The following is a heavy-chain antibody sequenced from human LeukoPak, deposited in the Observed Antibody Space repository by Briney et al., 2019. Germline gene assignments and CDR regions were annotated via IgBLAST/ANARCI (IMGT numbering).Heavy chain of an antibody. Sequence: PGGSLRLSCVASGFTLSTYWMHWVRQGPGKGLVWVSSINSDGSSTYYADSVKGRFTISRDNAKNTLYLQMNSLGAEDTAVYYCAKRVGATPIDYWGQGTLVTVSS. J-gene: IGHJ4*02. CDR1: GFTLSTYW. V-gene: IGHV3-74*01. CDR2: INSDGSST. D-gene: IGHD1-26*01. CDR3: AKRVGATPIDY.